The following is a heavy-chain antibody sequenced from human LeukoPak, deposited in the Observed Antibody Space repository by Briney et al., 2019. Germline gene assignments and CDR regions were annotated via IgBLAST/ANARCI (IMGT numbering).Heavy chain of an antibody. V-gene: IGHV4-34*01. J-gene: IGHJ5*02. CDR3: ARRLYDFLSGYYLSGWFDP. Sequence: PSETLSLTCAVYGGSFSVYYWSCIRQPPGKGLEWIGEINHSGSTNYNPSLKSRVTISVDTSKNQFSLKLSSVTAADTAVYYCARRLYDFLSGYYLSGWFDPWGQGTLVAVSS. CDR1: GGSFSVYY. D-gene: IGHD3-3*01. CDR2: INHSGST.